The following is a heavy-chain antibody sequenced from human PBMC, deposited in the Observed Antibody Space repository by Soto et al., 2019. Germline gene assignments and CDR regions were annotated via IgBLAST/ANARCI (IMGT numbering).Heavy chain of an antibody. V-gene: IGHV3-23*01. CDR3: ARDCARTSFSVWKP. D-gene: IGHD2-2*01. CDR1: GFTLSDYA. J-gene: IGHJ4*02. Sequence: EAQLLESGGDLVQPGGSLRLSCAASGFTLSDYAMTWVRQAPGKGMEWVSGITGSSENTYYADSVNGPFTITRDNSKNTVSLHMNGLRAEDSAIYYCARDCARTSFSVWKPWGQGTLVTVSP. CDR2: ITGSSENT.